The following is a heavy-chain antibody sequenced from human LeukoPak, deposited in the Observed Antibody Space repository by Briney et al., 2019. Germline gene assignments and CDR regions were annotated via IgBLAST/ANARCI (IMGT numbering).Heavy chain of an antibody. CDR2: ISSSSSYT. CDR1: GFTFSSYS. Sequence: PGGSLRLSCAASGFTFSSYSMNWVRQAPGKGLEWVSSISSSSSYTYYADSVKGRFTISRDNSKNTLYLQMNSLRAEDTAVYYCANLRVPTASSRGFNWFDPWGQGTLVTVSS. D-gene: IGHD2-2*01. V-gene: IGHV3-21*04. J-gene: IGHJ5*02. CDR3: ANLRVPTASSRGFNWFDP.